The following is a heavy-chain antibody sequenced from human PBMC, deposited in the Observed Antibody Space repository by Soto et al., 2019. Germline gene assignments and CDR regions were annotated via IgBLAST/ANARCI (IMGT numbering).Heavy chain of an antibody. CDR3: AEDNRGYEYDLIKV. CDR1: GFTFGDYA. V-gene: IGHV3-9*01. J-gene: IGHJ3*01. D-gene: IGHD5-12*01. Sequence: EAQLVESGGGLVQPGRSLRLSCVASGFTFGDYALLWVRQTPVKGLEWVSSSTWNSGSAFYADSVKGRFTISRDKDKDSLYLKMSGAVVTDAAYCSCAEDNRGYEYDLIKVWGQGTMVTVSS. CDR2: STWNSGSA.